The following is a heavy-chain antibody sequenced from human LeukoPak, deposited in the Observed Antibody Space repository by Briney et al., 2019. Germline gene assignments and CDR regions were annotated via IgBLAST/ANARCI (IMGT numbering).Heavy chain of an antibody. J-gene: IGHJ3*02. D-gene: IGHD3-16*01. Sequence: GGSLRLSCAASGFTFSSYGMHWVRQAPGKGLEWVAVISYDGSNKYYADSVKGRFTISRDNSKNTLYLQMNSLRAEDTAVYYCAKIGIMIHAFDIWGQGTMVTVSS. CDR1: GFTFSSYG. CDR3: AKIGIMIHAFDI. V-gene: IGHV3-30*18. CDR2: ISYDGSNK.